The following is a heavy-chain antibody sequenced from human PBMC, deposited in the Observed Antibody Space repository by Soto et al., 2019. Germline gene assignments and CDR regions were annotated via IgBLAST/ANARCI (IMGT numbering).Heavy chain of an antibody. V-gene: IGHV4-39*01. CDR3: ATVSNYDFLTGSNQN. D-gene: IGHD3-9*01. CDR1: GGSISSNSYY. J-gene: IGHJ4*02. CDR2: IYYSGST. Sequence: SETLSLTCTVSGGSISSNSYYWGWIRQPPGKGLEWIGSIYYSGSTYYNPSLKSRVTISVDTSKNQFSLKLSSVTAADTAVYYCATVSNYDFLTGSNQNWGQGTLVTVSS.